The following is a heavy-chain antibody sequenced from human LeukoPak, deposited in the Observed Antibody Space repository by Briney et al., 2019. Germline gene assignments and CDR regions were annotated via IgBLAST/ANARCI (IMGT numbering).Heavy chain of an antibody. CDR2: INHSGST. V-gene: IGHV4-34*01. D-gene: IGHD3-10*01. CDR1: GGSFSGYY. CDR3: ARETTMVRGVINYFDY. Sequence: PSETLSLTCAVYGGSFSGYYWSWIRQPPGKGLEWIGEINHSGSTNYNPSLKSRVTISVDTSKNQFSLKLSSVTAADTAVYYCARETTMVRGVINYFDYWGQGTLVTVSS. J-gene: IGHJ4*02.